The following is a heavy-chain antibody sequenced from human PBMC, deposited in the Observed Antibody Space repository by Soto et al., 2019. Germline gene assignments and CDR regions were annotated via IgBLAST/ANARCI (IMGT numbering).Heavy chain of an antibody. J-gene: IGHJ4*02. D-gene: IGHD2-15*01. Sequence: SETLSLTCTVSGGSISSGGYYWSWVRQHPGKGLEWIGYIYYSGSTYYNPSLKSRVTISVDTSKNQFSLKLSSVTAADTAVYYCARKLHGYCSGGSCPTPSYYFDYWGQGTLVTVSS. CDR2: IYYSGST. V-gene: IGHV4-31*02. CDR3: ARKLHGYCSGGSCPTPSYYFDY. CDR1: GGSISSGGYY.